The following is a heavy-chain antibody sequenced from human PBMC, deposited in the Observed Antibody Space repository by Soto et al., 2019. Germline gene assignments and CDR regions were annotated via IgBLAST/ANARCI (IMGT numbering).Heavy chain of an antibody. J-gene: IGHJ6*02. V-gene: IGHV3-53*01. CDR1: GLTVSSKY. Sequence: GGSLRLSCAASGLTVSSKYMIWVRQAPGKGLEWISVIWSAGLIYYADSVRGRFTISRDISKNILYLEMTSLRADDTAVYYCAREAPMDVWGQGTTFTVSS. CDR2: IWSAGLI. CDR3: AREAPMDV.